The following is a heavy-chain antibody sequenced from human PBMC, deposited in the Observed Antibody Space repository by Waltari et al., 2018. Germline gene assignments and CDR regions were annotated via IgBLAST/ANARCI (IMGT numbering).Heavy chain of an antibody. CDR1: GYSISSGYY. CDR3: ARHESSGWWLSYFDY. Sequence: QVQLQESGPGLVKPSETLSLTCAVSGYSISSGYYWGWIRQPPGKGLEWIGSIYHSGSTYYNPSLKSRVTISVDTSKNQFSLKLSSVTAADTAVYYCARHESSGWWLSYFDYWGQGTLVTVSS. V-gene: IGHV4-38-2*01. D-gene: IGHD6-19*01. J-gene: IGHJ4*02. CDR2: IYHSGST.